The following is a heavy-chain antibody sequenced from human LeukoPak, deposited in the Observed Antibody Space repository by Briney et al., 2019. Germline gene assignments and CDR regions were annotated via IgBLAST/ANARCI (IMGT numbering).Heavy chain of an antibody. D-gene: IGHD6-13*01. V-gene: IGHV3-43D*04. J-gene: IGHJ4*02. Sequence: GGSLRLSCAASGSTFDDYAMHWVRQAPGKGLEWVSLINWDGSSTYYADSVKGRFTISRDNSKNSLYLQMNSLRAEDTALYYCAKTGSSWAHFDYWGQGTLVTVSS. CDR2: INWDGSST. CDR3: AKTGSSWAHFDY. CDR1: GSTFDDYA.